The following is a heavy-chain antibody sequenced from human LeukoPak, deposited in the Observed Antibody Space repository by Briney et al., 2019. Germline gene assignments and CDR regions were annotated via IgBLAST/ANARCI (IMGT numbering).Heavy chain of an antibody. D-gene: IGHD1-26*01. CDR3: AKSDSGPGGHYYFDY. CDR2: ISGSGGST. Sequence: AGGSLRLSCAASGFTFSSYSMNWVRQAPGKGLEWVSAISGSGGSTYYADSVKGRFTISRDNSKNTLYLQMNSLRAEDTAVYYCAKSDSGPGGHYYFDYWGQGTLVTVSS. CDR1: GFTFSSYS. V-gene: IGHV3-23*01. J-gene: IGHJ4*02.